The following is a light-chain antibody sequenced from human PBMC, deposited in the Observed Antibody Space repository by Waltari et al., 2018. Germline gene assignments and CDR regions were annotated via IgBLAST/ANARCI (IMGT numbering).Light chain of an antibody. J-gene: IGLJ2*01. Sequence: QSALTQPASVSGSPGQSIALSCTGTTSDLGYNKFVSWYQQNPGKAPKLIIYDVTGRPSGVSDRFSGSKSGNTASLTISGLQAEDEADYYCSSYTSSRTLIFGGGTKVTV. CDR3: SSYTSSRTLI. CDR2: DVT. V-gene: IGLV2-14*01. CDR1: TSDLGYNKF.